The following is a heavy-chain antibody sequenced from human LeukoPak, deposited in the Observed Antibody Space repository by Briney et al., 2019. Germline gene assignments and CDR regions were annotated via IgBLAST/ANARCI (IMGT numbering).Heavy chain of an antibody. CDR1: GFTFSSYA. V-gene: IGHV3-30-3*01. J-gene: IGHJ6*02. D-gene: IGHD2-2*01. CDR3: AGSSTSCYLSCYYYGMDV. Sequence: GRSLRLSCAASGFTFSSYAMHWVRQAPGKGLEGVAVISYDGSNKYYAGSVKGRFTISRDNSKNTLYLQMNSLRAEDTAVYYCAGSSTSCYLSCYYYGMDVWGQGTTVTVSS. CDR2: ISYDGSNK.